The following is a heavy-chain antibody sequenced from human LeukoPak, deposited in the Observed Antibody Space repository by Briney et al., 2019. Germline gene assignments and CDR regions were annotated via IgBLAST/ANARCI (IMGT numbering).Heavy chain of an antibody. CDR2: ISSSSSYI. D-gene: IGHD6-13*01. J-gene: IGHJ4*02. Sequence: PGGSLRLSCAASGFTFSSYSMNWVRQAPGKGLEWVSSISSSSSYIYYADSVKGRFTISRDNAKNSLYPQMNGLRAEDTAVYYCARSFLSIAAAATDYWGQGTLVTVSS. V-gene: IGHV3-21*01. CDR1: GFTFSSYS. CDR3: ARSFLSIAAAATDY.